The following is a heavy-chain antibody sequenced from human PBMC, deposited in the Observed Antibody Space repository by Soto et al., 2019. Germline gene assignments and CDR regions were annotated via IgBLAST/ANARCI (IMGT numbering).Heavy chain of an antibody. D-gene: IGHD3-22*01. CDR1: GYTFTRYT. CDR2: INAGSGDT. V-gene: IGHV1-3*01. CDR3: ARGGNSGYNALDD. J-gene: IGHJ4*02. Sequence: ASVKVSCKASGYTFTRYTIHWVRQAPGQRLEWMGWINAGSGDTKYSGNFQGRVTITRDTSASTAYMEMSSLRSEDTAVYYCARGGNSGYNALDDWGRGTLVTVSS.